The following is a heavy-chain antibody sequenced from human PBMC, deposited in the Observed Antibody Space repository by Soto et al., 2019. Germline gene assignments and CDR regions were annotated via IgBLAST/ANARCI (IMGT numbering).Heavy chain of an antibody. CDR1: GFTFSSYG. D-gene: IGHD3-10*01. V-gene: IGHV3-33*01. J-gene: IGHJ4*02. Sequence: PGGSLRLSCAASGFTFSSYGMHWVRQAPGKGLEWVAVIWYDGSNKYYADSVKGRFTISRDNSKNTLYLQMNSLRAEDTAVYYCARDHYYGSGSYYIMVPGPLDYWGQGTLVTVSS. CDR2: IWYDGSNK. CDR3: ARDHYYGSGSYYIMVPGPLDY.